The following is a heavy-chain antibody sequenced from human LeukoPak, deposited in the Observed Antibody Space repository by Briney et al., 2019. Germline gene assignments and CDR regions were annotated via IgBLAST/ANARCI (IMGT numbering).Heavy chain of an antibody. CDR3: ARELGIGGPYCFDP. J-gene: IGHJ5*02. Sequence: ASVKVSCKASGYTFTRYGISWVRQAPGQGLEWMGWSSAYNGNTNYAQKLQGRVTMTTDTSTRTAYMALRNLRSDDTAVDYCARELGIGGPYCFDPWGQGTLVTVSS. V-gene: IGHV1-18*04. CDR1: GYTFTRYG. CDR2: SSAYNGNT. D-gene: IGHD1-26*01.